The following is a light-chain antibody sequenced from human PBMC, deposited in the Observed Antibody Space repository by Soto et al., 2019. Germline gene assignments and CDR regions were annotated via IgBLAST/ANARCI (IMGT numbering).Light chain of an antibody. CDR3: QSYDSSLSGGV. V-gene: IGLV1-40*01. J-gene: IGLJ1*01. CDR2: GNS. CDR1: SSNIGAGYD. Sequence: QYVLTQPPSVSGAPGQRVTISCTGSSSNIGAGYDVHWYQQLPGTAPKLLIYGNSNRPSGVPDRFSGSESGTSASLAITGPQAEDEADSYCQSYDSSLSGGVFGTGTKVTVL.